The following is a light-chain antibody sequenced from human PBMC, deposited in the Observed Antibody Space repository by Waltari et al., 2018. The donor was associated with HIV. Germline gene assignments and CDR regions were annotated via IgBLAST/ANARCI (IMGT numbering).Light chain of an antibody. J-gene: IGLJ3*02. CDR1: SGINVGTSR. CDR3: MIWHSNSWV. V-gene: IGLV5-45*01. Sequence: QAVLTQPASLSASPGASASPTCTLRSGINVGTSRLSWYQQKPGSPPQYLLRYKSDSDKQQGSGVPSRFSGSKDASANAGILLISGLQSEDEADYYCMIWHSNSWVFGGGTKLTVL. CDR2: YKSDSDK.